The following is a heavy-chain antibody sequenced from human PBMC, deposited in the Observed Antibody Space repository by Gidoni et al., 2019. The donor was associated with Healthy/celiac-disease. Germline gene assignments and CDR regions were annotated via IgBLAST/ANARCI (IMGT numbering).Heavy chain of an antibody. V-gene: IGHV4-59*01. CDR3: ARTPYKVLWFGENDWYFDL. CDR2: IYYSGST. J-gene: IGHJ2*01. Sequence: QVQLQESGPGLVKPSETLSLTCTVSGGSISRYYWSWIRQPPGKGLEWIGYIYYSGSTNYNPSLKSRVTISVDTSKNQFSLKLSSVTAADTAVYYCARTPYKVLWFGENDWYFDLWGRGTLVTVSS. D-gene: IGHD3-10*01. CDR1: GGSISRYY.